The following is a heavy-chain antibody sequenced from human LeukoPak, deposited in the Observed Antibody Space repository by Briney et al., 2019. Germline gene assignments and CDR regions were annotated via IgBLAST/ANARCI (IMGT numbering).Heavy chain of an antibody. J-gene: IGHJ4*02. D-gene: IGHD3-22*01. CDR3: AKDLYYYDSSGYPVEIDY. CDR2: ISGSGGST. V-gene: IGHV3-23*01. CDR1: GFTFSSYG. Sequence: GGSLRLSCAASGFTFSSYGMSWVRQAPGKGLEWVSAISGSGGSTYYADSVKGRFTTSRDNSKNTLYLQMNSLRAEDTAVYYCAKDLYYYDSSGYPVEIDYWGQGTLVTVSS.